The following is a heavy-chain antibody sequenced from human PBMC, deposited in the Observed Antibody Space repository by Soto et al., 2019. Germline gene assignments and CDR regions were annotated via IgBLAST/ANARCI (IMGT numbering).Heavy chain of an antibody. CDR3: ARHRDYDILTHYRKYYFDF. CDR2: IYYSGST. V-gene: IGHV4-59*08. J-gene: IGHJ4*02. Sequence: SETLSLTCVVSGASLSSYYWSWIRQTPGKGLEWIGYIYYSGSTNYNPSLKSRVTISVDTSKGQFSLQLKSVTAADTAVYYCARHRDYDILTHYRKYYFDFWGQGTLVTVSS. D-gene: IGHD3-9*01. CDR1: GASLSSYY.